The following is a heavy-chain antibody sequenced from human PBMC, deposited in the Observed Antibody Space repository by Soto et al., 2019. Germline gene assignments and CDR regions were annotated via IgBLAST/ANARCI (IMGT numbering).Heavy chain of an antibody. CDR1: GYTFTGYY. V-gene: IGHV1-2*04. CDR2: INPNSGGT. J-gene: IGHJ6*02. D-gene: IGHD3-3*02. Sequence: ASVKVSCKASGYTFTGYYMHWVRQAPGQGLEWMGWINPNSGGTNYAQKFQGWVTMTRDTSISTAYMELSRLRSDDTAVYYCASSHLNYYYYYGMDVWGQGTTVTVSS. CDR3: ASSHLNYYYYYGMDV.